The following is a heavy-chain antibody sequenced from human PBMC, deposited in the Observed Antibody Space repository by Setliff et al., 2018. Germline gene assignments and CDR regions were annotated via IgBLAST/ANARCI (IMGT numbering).Heavy chain of an antibody. V-gene: IGHV7-4-1*02. CDR2: ISTNNGNP. Sequence: ASVKVSCKASGYTLTRHDLNWVRQAPGQGLEWMGWISTNNGNPTYAQGFTGRLVFSLDTSLNTAYLQISSLEAEDTALYYCVRGGSGAFDPWGQGTLVTVSS. D-gene: IGHD2-15*01. J-gene: IGHJ5*02. CDR3: VRGGSGAFDP. CDR1: GYTLTRHD.